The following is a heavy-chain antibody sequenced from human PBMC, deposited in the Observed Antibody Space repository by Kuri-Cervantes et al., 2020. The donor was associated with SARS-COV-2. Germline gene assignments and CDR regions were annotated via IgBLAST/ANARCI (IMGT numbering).Heavy chain of an antibody. CDR3: AGGGWGYCSSTSCYSWFDP. CDR1: GYTFTSYG. D-gene: IGHD2-2*02. J-gene: IGHJ5*02. CDR2: ISAYNGNT. V-gene: IGHV1-18*01. Sequence: ASVKVSCKASGYTFTSYGISWVRQAPGQALEWMGWISAYNGNTNYAQKLQGRVTMTTDTSTSTAYMELRSLRSDDTAVYSCAGGGWGYCSSTSCYSWFDPWGQGTLVTVSS.